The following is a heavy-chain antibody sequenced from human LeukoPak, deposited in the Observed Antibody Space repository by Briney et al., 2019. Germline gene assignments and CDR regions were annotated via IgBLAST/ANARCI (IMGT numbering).Heavy chain of an antibody. CDR1: GGSFSGYY. Sequence: PSETLSLTCAVHGGSFSGYYWSWIRQPPGKGLEWIGEINHSGSTNYNPSLKSRVTISVDTSKNQFSLKLSSVTAADTAVYYCARGGYFDYGGQGTLVSVSS. CDR2: INHSGST. J-gene: IGHJ4*02. CDR3: ARGGYFDY. V-gene: IGHV4-34*01.